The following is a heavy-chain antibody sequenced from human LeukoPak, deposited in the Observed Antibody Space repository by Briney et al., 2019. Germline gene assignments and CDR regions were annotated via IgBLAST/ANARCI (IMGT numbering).Heavy chain of an antibody. D-gene: IGHD5-12*01. Sequence: ASVKDSCKASGYTFTGYYMHWVRQAPGQGLEWMGWINPNSGGTNYAQKFQGRVTMTRDTSISTAYMELSRLRSDDTAVYYCARDLTATMKIDYWGQGTLVTVSS. CDR3: ARDLTATMKIDY. CDR1: GYTFTGYY. CDR2: INPNSGGT. V-gene: IGHV1-2*02. J-gene: IGHJ4*02.